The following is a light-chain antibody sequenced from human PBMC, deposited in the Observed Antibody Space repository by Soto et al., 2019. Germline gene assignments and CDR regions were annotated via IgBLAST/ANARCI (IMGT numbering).Light chain of an antibody. CDR1: SSDAGGYNY. V-gene: IGLV2-14*01. J-gene: IGLJ1*01. Sequence: QSALTQPASVSGSPGQSITISCTGTSSDAGGYNYVSWYQQHPGKAPKLMIYDVSNRPSGVSNRFSGSKSGNTASLTIYGLQAEDEADYYCSSYTSSSTLLYVFGTGTKLTVL. CDR2: DVS. CDR3: SSYTSSSTLLYV.